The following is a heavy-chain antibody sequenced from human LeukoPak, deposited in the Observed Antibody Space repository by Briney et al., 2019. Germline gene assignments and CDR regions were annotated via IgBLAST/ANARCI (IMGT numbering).Heavy chain of an antibody. D-gene: IGHD3-10*01. J-gene: IGHJ4*02. Sequence: GESLNISCKGSGYSFISYWIGWVRQMPGKGLEWMGIIFPGDSDTRFSPSFQGQVTISADKSISTAYLQWSSLKSSDTAMYYCARRYGSGSYTTTDYWGQGTLVTVSS. V-gene: IGHV5-51*01. CDR2: IFPGDSDT. CDR3: ARRYGSGSYTTTDY. CDR1: GYSFISYW.